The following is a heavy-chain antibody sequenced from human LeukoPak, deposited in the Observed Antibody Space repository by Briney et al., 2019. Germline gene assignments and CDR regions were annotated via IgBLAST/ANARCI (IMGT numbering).Heavy chain of an antibody. V-gene: IGHV3-30*18. CDR3: AKDKRQGYYFDY. Sequence: GGSLRLSCAVSGFTFSSYGMHWVRQAPGKGLEWVAVISYDGSNKYYADSVKGRFTISRDNSKNTLYLQMNSLRAEDTAVYYCAKDKRQGYYFDYWGQGTLVTVSS. J-gene: IGHJ4*02. CDR2: ISYDGSNK. CDR1: GFTFSSYG.